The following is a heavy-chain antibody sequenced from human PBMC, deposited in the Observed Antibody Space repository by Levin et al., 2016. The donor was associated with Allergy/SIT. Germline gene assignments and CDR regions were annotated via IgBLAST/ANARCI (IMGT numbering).Heavy chain of an antibody. J-gene: IGHJ6*02. D-gene: IGHD1-26*01. CDR1: GGTFSSYT. Sequence: SVKVSCKASGGTFSSYTISWVRQAPGQGLEWMGRIIPILGIANYAQKFQGRVTITADKSTSTAYMELSSLRSEDTAVYYCARDRSGSYYDYYYGMDVWGQGTTVTVSS. CDR3: ARDRSGSYYDYYYGMDV. V-gene: IGHV1-69*04. CDR2: IIPILGIA.